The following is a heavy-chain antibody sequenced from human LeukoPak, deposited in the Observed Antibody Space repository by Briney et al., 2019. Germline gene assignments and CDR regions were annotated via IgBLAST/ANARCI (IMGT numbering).Heavy chain of an antibody. CDR3: AKSRRDF. J-gene: IGHJ4*02. CDR1: GFASSDSR. V-gene: IGHV3-74*01. Sequence: AGGSLRLSCVASGFASSDSRMHWVRQAPGKGLEWVSRITRDGSSTAYADSVKGRFTVSRDNARTTLYLQMNSLRVEDTAVYFCAKSRRDFWGQGTLATVSS. CDR2: ITRDGSST.